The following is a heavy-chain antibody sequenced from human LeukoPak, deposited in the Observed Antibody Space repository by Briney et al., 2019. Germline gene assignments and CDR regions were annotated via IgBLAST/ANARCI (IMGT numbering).Heavy chain of an antibody. CDR1: GYTFSDLS. V-gene: IGHV3-21*01. D-gene: IGHD3-22*01. CDR2: ISVRSNYR. CDR3: VRLRRNSDRSGYYYYYDY. Sequence: PGGSLTPSCAVSGYTFSDLSVTWVRQAPGKGLEWVSSISVRSNYRYYADSVRGRFTISRDDARDPLFLQMSSLRAEATAVYFCVRLRRNSDRSGYYYYYDYWGQGTLVTVSS. J-gene: IGHJ4*02.